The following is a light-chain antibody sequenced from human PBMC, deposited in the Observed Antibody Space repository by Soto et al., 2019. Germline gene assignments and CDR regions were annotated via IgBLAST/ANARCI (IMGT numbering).Light chain of an antibody. J-gene: IGLJ3*02. Sequence: QSALTQPASVSGSPGQSITISCTGTSSDVGSYNLVSWYQQHPGKAPKLMIYEGSNRPSGVSDRFSGSNSGNTASLTISGRQAEDEADYYCCSYSGSSTWVFGGGTKLTVL. CDR3: CSYSGSSTWV. CDR2: EGS. CDR1: SSDVGSYNL. V-gene: IGLV2-23*01.